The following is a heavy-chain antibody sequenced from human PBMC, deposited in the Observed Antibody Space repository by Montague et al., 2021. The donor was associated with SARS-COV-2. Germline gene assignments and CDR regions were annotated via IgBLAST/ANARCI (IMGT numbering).Heavy chain of an antibody. CDR3: ARGDVDTAMVYYFDY. CDR1: GGSISSYY. V-gene: IGHV4-59*01. D-gene: IGHD5-18*01. J-gene: IGHJ4*02. Sequence: SETLSLTCTVSGGSISSYYWSWIRQPPGKGLERIGYIYYSGSTNYNPSLKSRVTISVDTSKNQFSLKLSSVTAADTAVYYCARGDVDTAMVYYFDYWGQGTLGTVSS. CDR2: IYYSGST.